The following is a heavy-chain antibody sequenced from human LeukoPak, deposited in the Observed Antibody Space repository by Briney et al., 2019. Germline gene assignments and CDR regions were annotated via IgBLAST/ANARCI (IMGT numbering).Heavy chain of an antibody. D-gene: IGHD3-10*01. J-gene: IGHJ6*02. CDR1: GFTFDDYA. CDR2: ISWNSGSI. CDR3: AKDIALSTMVRGAIFYGMDV. Sequence: GRSLRLSCAASGFTFDDYALHWVRQAPGKGLEWVSGISWNSGSIGYADSVKGQFTISRDNAKNSLYLQMNSLRAEDTALYYCAKDIALSTMVRGAIFYGMDVWGQGTTVTVSS. V-gene: IGHV3-9*01.